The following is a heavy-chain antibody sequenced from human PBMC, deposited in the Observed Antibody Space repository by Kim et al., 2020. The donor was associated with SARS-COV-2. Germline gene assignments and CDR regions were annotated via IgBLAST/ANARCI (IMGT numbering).Heavy chain of an antibody. CDR3: ARSAAMVTDRGGYYYYAMDV. Sequence: SETLSLTCTMSGGSISSWNYFWSWIRQPAGKGLEWIGRIYSSGSTIYNPSLKSRVTISVDTSKNQFSLSLSSVTAADTAVYYCARSAAMVTDRGGYYYYAMDVWGQGTTVTVSS. D-gene: IGHD5-18*01. J-gene: IGHJ6*02. V-gene: IGHV4-61*02. CDR2: IYSSGST. CDR1: GGSISSWNYF.